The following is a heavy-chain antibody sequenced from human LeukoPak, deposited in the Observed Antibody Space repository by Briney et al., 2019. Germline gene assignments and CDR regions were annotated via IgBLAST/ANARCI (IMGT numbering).Heavy chain of an antibody. CDR2: MNSDGSST. J-gene: IGHJ4*02. CDR1: GFTLSSYW. D-gene: IGHD4-17*01. Sequence: PGGSLRLSCAASGFTLSSYWMHWVRQAPGKGLVWVSRMNSDGSSTTYADSVKGRFTISRDNAKNTLYMQMNSLRAEDTAVYHCASEAFNYGDHYFDYWGQGTLVTVSS. V-gene: IGHV3-74*01. CDR3: ASEAFNYGDHYFDY.